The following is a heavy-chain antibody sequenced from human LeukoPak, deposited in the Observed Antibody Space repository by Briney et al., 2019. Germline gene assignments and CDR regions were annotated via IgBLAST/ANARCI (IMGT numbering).Heavy chain of an antibody. CDR3: AAYQEVDTAMGFFDY. J-gene: IGHJ4*02. D-gene: IGHD5-18*01. CDR1: GGTFSSYA. V-gene: IGHV1-69*13. CDR2: IIPIFGTA. Sequence: VASVKVSCKASGGTFSSYAISWVRQAPGQGLEWMGGIIPIFGTANYAQKFQGRVTITADESTSTAYMELSSLRSEDTAVYYCAAYQEVDTAMGFFDYWGQGTLVTVSS.